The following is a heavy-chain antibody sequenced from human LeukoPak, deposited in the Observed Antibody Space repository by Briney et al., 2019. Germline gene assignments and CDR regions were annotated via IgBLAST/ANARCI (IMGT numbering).Heavy chain of an antibody. CDR2: IYPRDGST. V-gene: IGHV1-46*01. CDR3: ARDQEGFDY. J-gene: IGHJ4*02. CDR1: GYTFTSNY. Sequence: ASVKVSCKTSGYTFTSNYIHWVRQAPGQGPEWMGMIYPRDGSTSYAQKFQGRVTVTRDTSTSTVHMELSGLRSEDTAVYYCARDQEGFDYWGQGTLVTVSS.